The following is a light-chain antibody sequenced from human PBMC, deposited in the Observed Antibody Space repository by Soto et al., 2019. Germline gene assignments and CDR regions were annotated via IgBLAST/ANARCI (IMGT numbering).Light chain of an antibody. CDR1: STNIGAGYD. Sequence: QSVLTQPPSVSGAPGQRVTISCTGSSTNIGAGYDVHWYQQLPGTAPKVLMYDNSNRPSWVPDRFSGSKYGTSASLAIAGLQAEYKAHYYCQSYVISLRAVVFGGGTKLTLL. CDR2: DNS. V-gene: IGLV1-40*01. J-gene: IGLJ2*01. CDR3: QSYVISLRAVV.